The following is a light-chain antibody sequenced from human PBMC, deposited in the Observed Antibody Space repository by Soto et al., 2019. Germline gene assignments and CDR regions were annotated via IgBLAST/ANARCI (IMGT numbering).Light chain of an antibody. CDR1: SSNIGNNY. Sequence: QSALTQPPSVSAAPGQTVTISCSGSSSNIGNNYVSWYQQLPGTAPKLLIYDNNKRPSGIPDRFSGSKSGTSATLGITGLQTGDEADYYCGTWDSSLSAHVVFGGGTQLTVL. V-gene: IGLV1-51*01. J-gene: IGLJ2*01. CDR2: DNN. CDR3: GTWDSSLSAHVV.